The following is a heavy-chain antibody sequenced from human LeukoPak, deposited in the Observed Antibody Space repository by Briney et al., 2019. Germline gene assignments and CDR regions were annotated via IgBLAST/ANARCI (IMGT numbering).Heavy chain of an antibody. CDR3: AKDEIGNFWRCFRHLDY. CDR2: INTNTGNP. D-gene: IGHD3-3*01. V-gene: IGHV7-4-1*02. CDR1: GYTFTDYA. J-gene: IGHJ4*02. Sequence: ASVKVSCKASGYTFTDYAMNWVRQAPGQGLEWLGWINTNTGNPTYAQGFTGRFVFSLDTSVSTAYLQISSLQPEDTAVYYGAKDEIGNFWRCFRHLDYWGQGTLVTVSS.